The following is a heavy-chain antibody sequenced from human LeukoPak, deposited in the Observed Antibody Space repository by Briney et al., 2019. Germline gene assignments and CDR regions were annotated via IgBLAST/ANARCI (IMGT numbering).Heavy chain of an antibody. V-gene: IGHV4-61*02. D-gene: IGHD6-13*01. CDR1: GGSISSGSYY. CDR2: IYTSGST. Sequence: PSQTLALTCTVSGGSISSGSYYWSWIRQPAGKGLEWIGRIYTSGSTNYNPSLKSRVTISVDTSKNQFSLKLSSVTAADTAVYYCANQINSSSWYSPFDIWGQGTVVTVSS. J-gene: IGHJ3*02. CDR3: ANQINSSSWYSPFDI.